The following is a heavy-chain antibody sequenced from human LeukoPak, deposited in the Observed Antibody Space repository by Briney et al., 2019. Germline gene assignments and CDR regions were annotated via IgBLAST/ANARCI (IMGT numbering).Heavy chain of an antibody. V-gene: IGHV1-2*02. CDR1: GYTFTGYY. CDR2: INPNSGGT. Sequence: ASVKVSCKASGYTFTGYYMHWVRQAPGQGLEWMGWINPNSGGTNYAQKFQGRVTMTRDTSTSTAYMELRSLRSDDTAVYYCARVPPKGGDHFDYWGQGTLVTVSS. J-gene: IGHJ4*02. CDR3: ARVPPKGGDHFDY. D-gene: IGHD4-17*01.